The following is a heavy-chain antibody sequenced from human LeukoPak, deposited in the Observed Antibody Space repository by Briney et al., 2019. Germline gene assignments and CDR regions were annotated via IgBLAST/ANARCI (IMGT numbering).Heavy chain of an antibody. Sequence: SETLSLTCTVSGDSISSYYWSWIRQPPGKGLEWIGFICYNGNTNYNPSLKSRVTMSVDTSKNQFSLKLSSVTAADTAVYYCAREVVVVTAQVHYYYGMDVWGQGTTVTVSS. V-gene: IGHV4-59*01. J-gene: IGHJ6*02. CDR3: AREVVVVTAQVHYYYGMDV. CDR2: ICYNGNT. D-gene: IGHD2-15*01. CDR1: GDSISSYY.